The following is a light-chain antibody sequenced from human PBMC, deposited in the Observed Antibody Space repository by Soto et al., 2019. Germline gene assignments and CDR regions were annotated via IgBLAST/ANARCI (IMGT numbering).Light chain of an antibody. CDR1: SSDVGGYNY. J-gene: IGLJ1*01. CDR2: EVS. Sequence: QSVLTQPPFASGSPGQSVTMSCTGTSSDVGGYNYVSWYQQHPGKAPKVIIYEVSKRPSGVPDRFSGSKSGSTASLTVSGLQAEDEADYYCSSYAVTNIVGFXTGTKVTVL. V-gene: IGLV2-8*01. CDR3: SSYAVTNIVG.